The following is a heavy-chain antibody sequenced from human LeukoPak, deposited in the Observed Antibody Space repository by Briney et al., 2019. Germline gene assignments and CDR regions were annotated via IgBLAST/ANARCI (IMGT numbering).Heavy chain of an antibody. CDR2: ISSSGSTI. Sequence: PGGSLRLSCAASGFTFSSYEMNWVRQAPGKGLEWVSYISSSGSTIYYADSVKGRFTISRDNAKNSLYLQMNSLRAEDTAVYYCASQLLGGGFDYWARGPLVPV. CDR3: ASQLLGGGFDY. J-gene: IGHJ4*02. V-gene: IGHV3-48*03. D-gene: IGHD3-16*01. CDR1: GFTFSSYE.